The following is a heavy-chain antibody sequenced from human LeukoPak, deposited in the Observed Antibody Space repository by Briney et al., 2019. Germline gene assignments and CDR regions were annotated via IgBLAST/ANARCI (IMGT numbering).Heavy chain of an antibody. CDR1: GGSISNYY. CDR3: ARNLILEQLVMNF. Sequence: SETLSLTCTVSGGSISNYYWNWIRQPPGKGLEWIGYIYYTGSTNYNPSLKSRVTMSVDTSKNQFSLNLKSVTPEDTAVYYCARNLILEQLVMNFWGQGTLVTVSS. D-gene: IGHD6-13*01. V-gene: IGHV4-59*01. J-gene: IGHJ4*02. CDR2: IYYTGST.